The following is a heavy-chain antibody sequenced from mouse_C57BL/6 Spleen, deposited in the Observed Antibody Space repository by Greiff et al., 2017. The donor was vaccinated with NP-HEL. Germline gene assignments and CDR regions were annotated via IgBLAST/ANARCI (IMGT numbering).Heavy chain of an antibody. D-gene: IGHD1-1*01. CDR1: GYTFTSYW. CDR3: ARSPFYYGSSYGYFDV. Sequence: QVQLQQSGAELVRPGSSVKLSCKASGYTFTSYWMHWVKQRPIPGLEWIGNIDPSDSETHYNPKFKDKATLTVDKSSSTAYMQLSSLTSEDSAVYYCARSPFYYGSSYGYFDVWGTGTTVTVSS. CDR2: IDPSDSET. J-gene: IGHJ1*03. V-gene: IGHV1-52*01.